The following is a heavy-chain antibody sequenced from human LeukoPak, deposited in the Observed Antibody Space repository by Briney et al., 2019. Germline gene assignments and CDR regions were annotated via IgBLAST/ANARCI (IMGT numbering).Heavy chain of an antibody. V-gene: IGHV3-7*01. D-gene: IGHD3-10*01. CDR1: GFTFRSYW. CDR3: AKQGVTLVRGILSYGMDV. J-gene: IGHJ6*02. CDR2: IDQDGSEK. Sequence: GGSLRLSCAASGFTFRSYWMSWVRQAPGKALEWVANIDQDGSEKYYVDSVKGRFTISRDNAKKSLWLQMNSLRAEDTAVYYCAKQGVTLVRGILSYGMDVWGQGTSVSVSS.